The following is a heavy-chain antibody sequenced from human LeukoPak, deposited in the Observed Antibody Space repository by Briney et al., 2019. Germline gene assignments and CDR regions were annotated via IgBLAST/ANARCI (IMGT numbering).Heavy chain of an antibody. D-gene: IGHD2-15*01. J-gene: IGHJ5*02. CDR1: GGSITNNY. Sequence: SETLSLTCTVSGGSITNNYWAWIRQPPGKGLEWIGYTHDSGNSNYNPSLRSRVTISVDTSKNQFSLKLSSVTAADTAVYYCAGTPAWFDPWGQGILVTVSS. CDR3: AGTPAWFDP. V-gene: IGHV4-59*12. CDR2: THDSGNS.